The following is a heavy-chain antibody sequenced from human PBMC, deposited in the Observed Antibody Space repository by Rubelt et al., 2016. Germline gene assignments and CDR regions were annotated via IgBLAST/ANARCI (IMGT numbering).Heavy chain of an antibody. CDR1: GFTFSSYA. D-gene: IGHD3-22*01. Sequence: LGSGGGLVQPGGSLRLSCAASGFTFSSYAMSWVRQAPGKGLEWVSAISGSGGSTYYADSVKGRFTISRDNSKNTLYLQMNSLRAEDTAVYYCAKDPAWGGSSGHYYYYGMDVWGQGTTVTVSS. V-gene: IGHV3-23*01. J-gene: IGHJ6*02. CDR3: AKDPAWGGSSGHYYYYGMDV. CDR2: ISGSGGST.